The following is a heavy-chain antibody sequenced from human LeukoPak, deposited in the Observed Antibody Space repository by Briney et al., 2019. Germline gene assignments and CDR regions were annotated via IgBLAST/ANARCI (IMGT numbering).Heavy chain of an antibody. J-gene: IGHJ6*03. Sequence: ASVKVSCKASGYTFTSYGISWVRQAPGQGLEWMGWISAYNGNTNYAQKLQGRVTMTTDTSTSTAYMELRSLRSDDTAVYYCARDEQSSPNYYYYYYYMDVWGKGTTVTISS. CDR2: ISAYNGNT. CDR3: ARDEQSSPNYYYYYYYMDV. D-gene: IGHD5-24*01. CDR1: GYTFTSYG. V-gene: IGHV1-18*01.